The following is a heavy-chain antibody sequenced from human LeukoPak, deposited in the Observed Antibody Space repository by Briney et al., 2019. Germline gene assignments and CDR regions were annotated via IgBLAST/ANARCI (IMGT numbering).Heavy chain of an antibody. V-gene: IGHV3-74*01. Sequence: GGSLRLSCAASGFTFSSYWMHWVRQAPGKGLVWVSRINSDGSSTDYADSVKGRFTISRDNAKNTLYLQMNSLRAEDMAIYYCGRVVTTSEDWGQGILVTVST. J-gene: IGHJ4*02. CDR1: GFTFSSYW. D-gene: IGHD1-14*01. CDR3: GRVVTTSED. CDR2: INSDGSST.